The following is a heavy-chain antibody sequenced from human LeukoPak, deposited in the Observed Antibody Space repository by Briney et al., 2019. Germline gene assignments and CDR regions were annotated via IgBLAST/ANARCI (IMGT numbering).Heavy chain of an antibody. Sequence: ASVKLSCKASGYTFTGYYMHWVRQAPAQALEGMGWINPNSGGTNYAQNFQGRVTMTRDTSISTAYMELSRLRSDDTAVYYCASIQYPNFDYWGQGTLVTVSS. CDR2: INPNSGGT. CDR1: GYTFTGYY. V-gene: IGHV1-2*02. CDR3: ASIQYPNFDY. J-gene: IGHJ4*02. D-gene: IGHD4-11*01.